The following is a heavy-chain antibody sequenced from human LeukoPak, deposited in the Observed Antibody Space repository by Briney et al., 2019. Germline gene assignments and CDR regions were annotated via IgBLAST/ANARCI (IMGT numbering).Heavy chain of an antibody. CDR2: IYIGDSDT. Sequence: GESLKISCEGSGYSFTSYWIGWVRQMPGKGLEWMGIIYIGDSDTRYSPSLEGQVTISADKSSKTAYLQWSSLQASDSAIYYCARPLDYYYGMDVWGQGTTVIVSS. CDR3: ARPLDYYYGMDV. CDR1: GYSFTSYW. V-gene: IGHV5-51*01. J-gene: IGHJ6*02.